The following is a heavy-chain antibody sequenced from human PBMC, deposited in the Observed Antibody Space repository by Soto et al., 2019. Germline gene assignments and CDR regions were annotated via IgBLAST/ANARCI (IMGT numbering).Heavy chain of an antibody. CDR2: IHHSGNT. CDR3: ARDVGNYFDSPPPGQTDF. V-gene: IGHV4-4*02. D-gene: IGHD3-22*01. J-gene: IGHJ4*02. CDR1: GVSIINSHW. Sequence: SETLSLSCAVSGVSIINSHWWSWVRQPPGKGLDWIGEIHHSGNTKYNPSLKSRVTISVDKPKNQFSLRLSSVTAADTAVYYCARDVGNYFDSPPPGQTDFWGQGTLVT.